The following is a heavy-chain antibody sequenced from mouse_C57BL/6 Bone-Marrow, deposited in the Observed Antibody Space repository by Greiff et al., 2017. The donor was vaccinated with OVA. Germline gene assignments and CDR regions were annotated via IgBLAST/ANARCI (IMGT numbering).Heavy chain of an antibody. Sequence: QVQLQQSGAELVRPGTSVKVSCKASGYAFTNYLIEWVKQRPGQGLEWIGVINPGSGGTNYNEKFKGKATLTADKSYSTAYMQLSSLTSEDSAVYFCAREDLGYAMDYWGQGTSVTVSS. CDR2: INPGSGGT. V-gene: IGHV1-54*01. CDR1: GYAFTNYL. CDR3: AREDLGYAMDY. J-gene: IGHJ4*01.